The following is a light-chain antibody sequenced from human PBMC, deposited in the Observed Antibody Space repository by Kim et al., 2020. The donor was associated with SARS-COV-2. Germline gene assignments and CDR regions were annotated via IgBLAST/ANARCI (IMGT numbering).Light chain of an antibody. Sequence: AAVGDHVPINYRGSRSISRNVNWYQQKPGRVPNLLIYAASNLQRGVPSRFSGSGSGTDFTLTISGLQREDFATYYCQQSDTSPLTFGGGTKVDIK. CDR1: RSISRN. CDR2: AAS. V-gene: IGKV1-39*01. J-gene: IGKJ4*01. CDR3: QQSDTSPLT.